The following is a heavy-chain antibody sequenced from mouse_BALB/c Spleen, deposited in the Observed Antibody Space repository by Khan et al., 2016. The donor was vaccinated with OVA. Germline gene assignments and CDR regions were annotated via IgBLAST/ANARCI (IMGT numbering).Heavy chain of an antibody. J-gene: IGHJ2*01. D-gene: IGHD3-2*02. CDR3: AREEAWYYFDY. CDR1: GYIFTSYW. CDR2: IYPGTNNT. V-gene: IGHV1-76*01. Sequence: QVQLKQSGAELVRPGASVKLSCKTSGYIFTSYWIYWVKQRSGQGLEWIARIYPGTNNTYYNEKFKDKATLTADKSSSTAYMQLSSLKSEDSAVYFCAREEAWYYFDYWGQGTPLTVSS.